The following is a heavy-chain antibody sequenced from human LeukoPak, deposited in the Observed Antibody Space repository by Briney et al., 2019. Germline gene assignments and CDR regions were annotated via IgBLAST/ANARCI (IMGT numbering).Heavy chain of an antibody. CDR3: AKGDTGMVRGYYFDY. CDR1: GFTFSNYA. D-gene: IGHD5-18*01. V-gene: IGHV3-23*01. J-gene: IGHJ4*02. Sequence: PGGSLRLSCAASGFTFSNYAMSWVRQAPGKGLEWVSVISGSGGSTYYADSVKGQFTIFRDNSKNTVYLQMNSLRADDTAVYYCAKGDTGMVRGYYFDYWGQGTLVTVSS. CDR2: ISGSGGST.